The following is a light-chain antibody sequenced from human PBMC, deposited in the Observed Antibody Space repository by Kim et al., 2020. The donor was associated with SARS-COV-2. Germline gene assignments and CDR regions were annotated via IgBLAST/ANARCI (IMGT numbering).Light chain of an antibody. CDR2: GES. V-gene: IGKV1-17*01. CDR1: QDIKNY. J-gene: IGKJ1*01. Sequence: ASVGDRVTITCRDSQDIKNYLGWYQQKPGRAPKLLIYGESSVQSGVPSRFSGSGSGTEFTLTISSLQPEDFATYFCLQHNTDPRTFGQGTKLDIK. CDR3: LQHNTDPRT.